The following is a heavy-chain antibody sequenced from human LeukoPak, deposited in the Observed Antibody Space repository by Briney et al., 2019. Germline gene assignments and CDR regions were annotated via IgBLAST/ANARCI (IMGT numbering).Heavy chain of an antibody. CDR1: GFTFSSYA. V-gene: IGHV3-23*01. D-gene: IGHD3-16*02. Sequence: PGGSLRLSCAASGFTFSSYAMSWVRQAPGKGLEWVSVISGGGVSTYYADSVKGRLTISRDNAKNTLYLQINSLRAEDTAVYYCTKGWMVRYYFDYWGQGALVTVSS. CDR3: TKGWMVRYYFDY. J-gene: IGHJ4*02. CDR2: ISGGGVST.